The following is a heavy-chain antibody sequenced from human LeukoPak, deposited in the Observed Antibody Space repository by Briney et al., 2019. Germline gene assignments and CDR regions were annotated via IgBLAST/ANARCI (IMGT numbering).Heavy chain of an antibody. CDR3: ARDHIAVAGNFDY. D-gene: IGHD6-19*01. J-gene: IGHJ4*02. CDR2: IFPSGST. V-gene: IGHV4-4*02. Sequence: PSGTLSLTCTVSGGSISSSNWWSWVRQPPGKGLEWIGEIFPSGSTNYNPSLKSRVTISIDKSKNQFSLKLSPVTAADTAVYYCARDHIAVAGNFDYWGQGTLVTVSS. CDR1: GGSISSSNW.